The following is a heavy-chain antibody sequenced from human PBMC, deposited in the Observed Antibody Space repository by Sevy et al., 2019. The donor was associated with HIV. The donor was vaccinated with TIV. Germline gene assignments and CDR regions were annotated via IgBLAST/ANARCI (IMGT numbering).Heavy chain of an antibody. Sequence: GGSLRLSCAASGFTFSSYGMHWVRQAPGKGLEWVAVIWYDGSNKYYADSVKGRFTISRDNSKNTLYLQMNSLRAEDTAVYYCVREGTTGTINYYYGMDVWGQGTTVTVSS. CDR2: IWYDGSNK. J-gene: IGHJ6*02. D-gene: IGHD4-17*01. CDR3: VREGTTGTINYYYGMDV. CDR1: GFTFSSYG. V-gene: IGHV3-33*01.